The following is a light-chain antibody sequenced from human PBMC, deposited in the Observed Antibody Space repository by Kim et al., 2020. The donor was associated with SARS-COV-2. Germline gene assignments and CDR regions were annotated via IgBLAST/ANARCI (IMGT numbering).Light chain of an antibody. V-gene: IGKV3-20*01. Sequence: PGESATLSCWASQVVSTAYLAWYQQNPGQAPRLLIERTSARAAGVPERFSGNGSGRDFTLTINRVEPKDSATYYCQQYGGSPPWTFVQGTKMDIK. CDR3: QQYGGSPPWT. J-gene: IGKJ1*01. CDR2: RTS. CDR1: QVVSTAY.